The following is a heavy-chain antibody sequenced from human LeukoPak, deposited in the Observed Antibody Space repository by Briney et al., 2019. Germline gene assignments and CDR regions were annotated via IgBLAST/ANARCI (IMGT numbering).Heavy chain of an antibody. CDR1: GFTFSNYY. Sequence: GGSLRLSCAVSGFTFSNYYMNWVRQAPGKGLEWVSSISSSSSYIYYADSVKGRFTISRDNAKNSLYLQMNSLRAEDTAVYYCARDYGGNSEPLDYWGQGTLVIVSS. CDR2: ISSSSSYI. J-gene: IGHJ4*02. V-gene: IGHV3-21*01. D-gene: IGHD4-23*01. CDR3: ARDYGGNSEPLDY.